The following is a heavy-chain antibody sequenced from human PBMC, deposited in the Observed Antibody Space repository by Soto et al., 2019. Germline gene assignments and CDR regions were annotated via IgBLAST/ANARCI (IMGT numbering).Heavy chain of an antibody. CDR3: TRSIPGTTSSDY. J-gene: IGHJ4*02. D-gene: IGHD1-7*01. V-gene: IGHV3-72*01. Sequence: EVQLVESGGGLVQPGGSLRLSCAGSGFTFSDYYIDWVRQAPGKGLEWVGRSRDKGNSYSTDYAASVKGRFTISRDASKNSLYVQMSGLKTEDTALYYCTRSIPGTTSSDYWGQGTLVTVSS. CDR1: GFTFSDYY. CDR2: SRDKGNSYST.